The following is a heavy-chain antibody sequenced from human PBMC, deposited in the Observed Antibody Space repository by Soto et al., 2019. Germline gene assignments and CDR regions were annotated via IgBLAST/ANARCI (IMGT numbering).Heavy chain of an antibody. J-gene: IGHJ4*02. CDR1: GFSFSNAW. CDR3: TTFRRY. CDR2: IKSRSEGGTT. V-gene: IGHV3-15*01. Sequence: GGSLRLSCAASGFSFSNAWMSWVRQAPGRGLEWVGRIKSRSEGGTTDYAAPVKGRFTISRDDSENTVFLQMNNLKREDTAVYSCTTFRRYWGQGTLVTVSS.